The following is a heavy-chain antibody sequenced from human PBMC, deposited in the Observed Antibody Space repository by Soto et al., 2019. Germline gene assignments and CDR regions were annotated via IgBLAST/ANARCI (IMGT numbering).Heavy chain of an antibody. CDR2: ISVSGGST. J-gene: IGHJ4*02. Sequence: EVQLLETGGGLVQPGGSLSLSCAASGFTFSNYAMSWVRQAPGKGLEWVSGISVSGGSTYYADSVKGRFTISRDNSKNTLYVQMNSLRVDDTAVYYCAKDAGSVCSGGSCYFQALVSWGQGTLVTVSS. D-gene: IGHD2-15*01. V-gene: IGHV3-23*01. CDR1: GFTFSNYA. CDR3: AKDAGSVCSGGSCYFQALVS.